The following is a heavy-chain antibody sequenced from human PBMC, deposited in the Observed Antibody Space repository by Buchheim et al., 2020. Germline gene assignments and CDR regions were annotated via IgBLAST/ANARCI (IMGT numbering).Heavy chain of an antibody. D-gene: IGHD3-10*01. CDR3: ARGRDLVRGVIKATFDS. CDR1: GFTFSSYG. J-gene: IGHJ4*02. Sequence: VQLVESGGGVVQPGRSLRLSCAASGFTFSSYGMHWVRQAPGKGLEWVSSVSSSSTYIFYAKSVKGRFTISRDNAKNSLYLQMNSLRAEDTAVYYCARGRDLVRGVIKATFDSWGQGTL. CDR2: VSSSSTYI. V-gene: IGHV3-21*01.